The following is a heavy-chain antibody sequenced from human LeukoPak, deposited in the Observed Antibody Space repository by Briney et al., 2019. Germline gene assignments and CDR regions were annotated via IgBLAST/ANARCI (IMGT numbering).Heavy chain of an antibody. CDR3: ARGLSGYASSLGY. Sequence: GGSLRLSCAASGFTFSSAWMHWVRQAPGKGLVSVSRINSDGSSTRYSDSVRGRFTISRDNAKNTLYLQMNSLRADDTAVYYCARGLSGYASSLGYWGQGTLVTVSA. V-gene: IGHV3-74*01. CDR1: GFTFSSAW. CDR2: INSDGSST. J-gene: IGHJ4*02. D-gene: IGHD6-6*01.